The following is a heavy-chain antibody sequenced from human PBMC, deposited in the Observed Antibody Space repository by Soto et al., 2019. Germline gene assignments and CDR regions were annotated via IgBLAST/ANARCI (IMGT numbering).Heavy chain of an antibody. D-gene: IGHD3-22*01. J-gene: IGHJ4*02. CDR3: ARLHYYDSSGYLD. Sequence: SETLSLTCTVSGGSISSYYWSWIRQPPGKGLEWIGYIYYSGNTNYNPSLKSRVTISVDTSKNQFSLKLSSATAADTAVYYCARLHYYDSSGYLDWGQGTLVTVSS. CDR2: IYYSGNT. CDR1: GGSISSYY. V-gene: IGHV4-59*08.